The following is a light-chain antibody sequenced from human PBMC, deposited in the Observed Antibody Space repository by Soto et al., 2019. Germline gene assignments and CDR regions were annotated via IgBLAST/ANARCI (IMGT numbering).Light chain of an antibody. CDR2: KVS. CDR3: MQSTHLPLT. Sequence: DVVMTQSPLSLPVTLGQPASISCRSSQSLVYSDGNTYLNWFQQRPGQSPRRLIYKVSSRDSGVPDRFSGSGSGTDFTLRISRVEAEDVGVYYCMQSTHLPLTFGGGTKVEI. CDR1: QSLVYSDGNTY. J-gene: IGKJ4*01. V-gene: IGKV2-30*01.